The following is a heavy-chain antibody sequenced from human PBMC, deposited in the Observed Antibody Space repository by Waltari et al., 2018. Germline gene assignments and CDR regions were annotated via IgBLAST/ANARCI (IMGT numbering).Heavy chain of an antibody. CDR3: ARATSWGFLKIYFDP. D-gene: IGHD3-3*01. CDR2: INHSVIT. J-gene: IGHJ5*02. Sequence: QVHLQQWGTGLLKPSETLSLICSVSGESLNGHYWSWIRQAPGKGLEWIGEINHSVITNYSPSLKSRVILSVDTSKNHLSLNVTSVTAADTAIYYCARATSWGFLKIYFDPWGQGTRVTVSS. CDR1: GESLNGHY. V-gene: IGHV4-34*01.